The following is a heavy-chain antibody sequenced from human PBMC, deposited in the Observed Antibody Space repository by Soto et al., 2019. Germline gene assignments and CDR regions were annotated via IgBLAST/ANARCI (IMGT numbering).Heavy chain of an antibody. CDR2: INAYNGDT. CDR3: ARDGSLGDSSGYCDY. D-gene: IGHD3-22*01. J-gene: IGHJ4*02. V-gene: IGHV1-18*01. CDR1: GYTFNNYG. Sequence: QVHLVQSGVEVRRPGASVKVSCKASGYTFNNYGFNWVRQAPGQGLEWMAWINAYNGDTNYAQNLQGRLTVTTDRSTSTAYMELRSLRSDDTAVYFCARDGSLGDSSGYCDYWGQGTLVTVSS.